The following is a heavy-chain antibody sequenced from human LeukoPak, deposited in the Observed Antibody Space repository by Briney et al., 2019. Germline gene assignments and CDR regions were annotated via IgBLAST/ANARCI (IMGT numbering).Heavy chain of an antibody. CDR3: AKDLGYSGYA. CDR2: ISYDGSNK. V-gene: IGHV3-30*04. D-gene: IGHD5-12*01. CDR1: GFTFSSYA. J-gene: IGHJ4*02. Sequence: PGRSLRLSCAASGFTFSSYAMHWVRQAPGKGLEWVAVISYDGSNKYYADSVKGRFTISRDNSKNTLYLQMNSLRAEDTAVYYCAKDLGYSGYAWGQGTLVTVSS.